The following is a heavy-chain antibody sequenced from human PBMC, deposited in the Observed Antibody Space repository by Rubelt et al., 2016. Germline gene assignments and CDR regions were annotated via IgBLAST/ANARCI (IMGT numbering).Heavy chain of an antibody. Sequence: QVQLQESGPGLVKPSETLSLTCTVSGYSISSGYYWGWIRQPPGKGLEWIGSIYHSGSTNYNPSLNSRVTISVDTSKNQFSLKLSSLTAADTAVYYCARARNYDILTGIPPELFDYWGQGTLVTVSS. V-gene: IGHV4-38-2*02. CDR2: IYHSGST. J-gene: IGHJ4*02. CDR1: GYSISSGYY. D-gene: IGHD3-9*01. CDR3: ARARNYDILTGIPPELFDY.